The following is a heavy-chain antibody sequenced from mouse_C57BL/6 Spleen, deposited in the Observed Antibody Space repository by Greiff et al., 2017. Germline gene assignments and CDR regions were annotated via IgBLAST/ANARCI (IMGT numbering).Heavy chain of an antibody. V-gene: IGHV1-64*01. CDR3: AREGYGYDDWYFDV. Sequence: QVQLQQPGAELVKPGASVKLSCKASGYTFTSYWMHWVKQRPGQGLEWIGMIHPNSGRTNYNEKFKSKATLTVDKSSSTAYMQLSSLTSEDSAVYYCAREGYGYDDWYFDVWGTGTTVTVSS. CDR2: IHPNSGRT. D-gene: IGHD2-2*01. CDR1: GYTFTSYW. J-gene: IGHJ1*03.